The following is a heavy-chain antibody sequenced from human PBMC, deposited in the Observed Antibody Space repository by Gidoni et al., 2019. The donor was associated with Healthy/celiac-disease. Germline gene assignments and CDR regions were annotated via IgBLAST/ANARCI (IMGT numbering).Heavy chain of an antibody. J-gene: IGHJ3*02. CDR1: GGTFSSYA. D-gene: IGHD3-16*02. V-gene: IGHV1-69*01. Sequence: QVQLVQSGAEVKKPGSSVKVSCKASGGTFSSYAISWVRQAPGQGLEWMGGIIPIFGSANDAQKFQGRVTITADESTSTAYMELSSLRSEDTAVYYWAREIPSRRLEALRGAFDIWGQGTMVTVSS. CDR3: AREIPSRRLEALRGAFDI. CDR2: IIPIFGSA.